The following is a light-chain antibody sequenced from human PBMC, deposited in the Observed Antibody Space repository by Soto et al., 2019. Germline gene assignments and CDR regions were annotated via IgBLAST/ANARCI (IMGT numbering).Light chain of an antibody. CDR3: QVWDTISDHYV. J-gene: IGLJ1*01. V-gene: IGLV3-21*02. CDR1: SSNLGAGYD. CDR2: VDS. Sequence: VLTQPPSVSGAPGQRVTISCTGNSSNLGAGYDVHWYQQRPGQAPVLVIYVDSDRPSGIPDRFSASTSGNTAALTISRVEAGDEADYYCQVWDTISDHYVFGSGTKLTVL.